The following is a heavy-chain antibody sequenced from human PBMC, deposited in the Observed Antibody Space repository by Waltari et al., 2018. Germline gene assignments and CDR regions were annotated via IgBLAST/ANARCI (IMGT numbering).Heavy chain of an antibody. CDR1: GFTFSSYA. D-gene: IGHD3-10*01. V-gene: IGHV3-23*01. Sequence: EVQLLESGGGLVQPGGSLRLSCAASGFTFSSYAMSWVRQAPGKGLGWVSAISGSGGGTYYADAVKGRFTISRDNSKNTLYLQMNSLRAEDTAVYYCAKDRGGFYYYYYGMDVWGQGTTVTVSS. CDR3: AKDRGGFYYYYYGMDV. J-gene: IGHJ6*02. CDR2: ISGSGGGT.